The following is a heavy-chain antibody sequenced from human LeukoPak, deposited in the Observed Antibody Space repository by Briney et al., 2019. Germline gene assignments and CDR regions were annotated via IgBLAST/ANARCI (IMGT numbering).Heavy chain of an antibody. CDR2: IKQDGSEK. V-gene: IGHV3-7*01. CDR1: GFTFSSYW. Sequence: GGSLRLSCAASGFTFSSYWMSWVRQAPGKGLEWVANIKQDGSEKYYVDSVKGRFTISRDNAKNSPYLQMNSLRAEDTAVYYCARAPHSTYYYDSSGYLLAGLYFDYWGQGTLVTVSS. D-gene: IGHD3-22*01. CDR3: ARAPHSTYYYDSSGYLLAGLYFDY. J-gene: IGHJ4*02.